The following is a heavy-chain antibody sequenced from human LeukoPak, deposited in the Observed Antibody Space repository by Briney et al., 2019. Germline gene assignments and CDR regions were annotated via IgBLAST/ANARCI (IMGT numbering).Heavy chain of an antibody. CDR2: INHSGST. Sequence: SETLSLTCAVYGGSFSGYYWSWIRQPPGKGLEWIGEINHSGSTNYNPSLKSRVTISVDTSKNQFSLKLSSVTAADTAVYCCARGGYDFWSGYSAHPSFDYWGQGTLVTVSS. CDR3: ARGGYDFWSGYSAHPSFDY. CDR1: GGSFSGYY. J-gene: IGHJ4*02. D-gene: IGHD3-3*01. V-gene: IGHV4-34*01.